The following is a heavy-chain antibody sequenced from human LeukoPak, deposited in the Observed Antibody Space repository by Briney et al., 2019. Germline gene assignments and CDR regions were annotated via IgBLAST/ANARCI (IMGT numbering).Heavy chain of an antibody. D-gene: IGHD3-16*02. CDR3: AARSGDLPYYLDY. CDR2: ISWNSGSI. J-gene: IGHJ4*02. Sequence: GGSLRLPCAASGFTFDDYAMHWVRQAPGKGLEWVSGISWNSGSIGYADSVKGRFTISRDNSKNTLYLQMNSLRDEDTAVYYCAARSGDLPYYLDYWGQGTLVTVSS. CDR1: GFTFDDYA. V-gene: IGHV3-9*01.